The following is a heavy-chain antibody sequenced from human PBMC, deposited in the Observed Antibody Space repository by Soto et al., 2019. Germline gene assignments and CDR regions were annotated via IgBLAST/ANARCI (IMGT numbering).Heavy chain of an antibody. CDR1: GFTFSSYG. Sequence: QVQLVESGGGVVQPGRSLRLSCAASGFTFSSYGMHWVRQAPGKGLEWVAVISYDGSNKYYADSVKGRFTISRDNYKYTLYLQMNSLRAEDTAVYYCAKSREWDLLLVSGMDVWGQGTTVTVSS. J-gene: IGHJ6*02. CDR3: AKSREWDLLLVSGMDV. D-gene: IGHD1-26*01. V-gene: IGHV3-30*18. CDR2: ISYDGSNK.